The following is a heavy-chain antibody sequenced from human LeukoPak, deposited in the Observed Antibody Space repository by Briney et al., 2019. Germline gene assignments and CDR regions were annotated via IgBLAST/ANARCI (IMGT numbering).Heavy chain of an antibody. D-gene: IGHD3-9*01. V-gene: IGHV3-30*02. CDR3: ARRYDILTGYRY. J-gene: IGHJ4*02. Sequence: PGGSLRLSCAASGFTFSSYGMHWVRQAPGKGLEWVAFIRYDGSNKYYADSVKGRFTISRDNSKNTLYLQMNSLRAEDTAVYYCARRYDILTGYRYWGQGTLVTVSS. CDR1: GFTFSSYG. CDR2: IRYDGSNK.